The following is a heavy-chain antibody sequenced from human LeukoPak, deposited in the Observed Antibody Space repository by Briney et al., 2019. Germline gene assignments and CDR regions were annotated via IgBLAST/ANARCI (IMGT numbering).Heavy chain of an antibody. J-gene: IGHJ4*02. V-gene: IGHV3-66*02. D-gene: IGHD3-3*01. CDR1: GFTVSSNY. CDR3: ARRGDEFYFDY. CDR2: IYSGGST. Sequence: GGSLRLSCAASGFTVSSNYMSWDRQAPGEGLEWVSVIYSGGSTYYADSVKGRFTISRDNSKNTLYLQMNSRRAEDTAVYYCARRGDEFYFDYWGQGTLVTVSS.